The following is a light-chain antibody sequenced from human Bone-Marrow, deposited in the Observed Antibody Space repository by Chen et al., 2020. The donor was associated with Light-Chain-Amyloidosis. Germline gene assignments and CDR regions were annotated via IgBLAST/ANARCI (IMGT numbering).Light chain of an antibody. V-gene: IGLV3-21*02. CDR2: DDS. J-gene: IGLJ3*02. CDR1: NIGSTS. CDR3: QVWDRSSDRPV. Sequence: SYVLTQPSSVSVAPGQTATIACGGNNIGSTSVHWYQQPPGQAPLLVVYDDSDRPSGIPWRLSGSNSGNTATLTSSRVESGDEADYYCQVWDRSSDRPVFGGGTKLTVL.